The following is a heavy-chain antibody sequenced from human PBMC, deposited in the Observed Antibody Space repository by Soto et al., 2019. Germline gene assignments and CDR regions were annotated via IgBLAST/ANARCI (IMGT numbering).Heavy chain of an antibody. CDR1: GFTFSSYS. V-gene: IGHV3-21*01. J-gene: IGHJ4*02. D-gene: IGHD2-21*02. Sequence: GGSLILSCAASGFTFSSYSMNWVRQAPGKGLEWVSTISSSRSSYIYYADSVKGRFTISRDDAKNSLYLQMNSLRAEDTAVYYCGRGPCGGACYSDYWGQGPLVTLSS. CDR3: GRGPCGGACYSDY. CDR2: ISSSRSSYI.